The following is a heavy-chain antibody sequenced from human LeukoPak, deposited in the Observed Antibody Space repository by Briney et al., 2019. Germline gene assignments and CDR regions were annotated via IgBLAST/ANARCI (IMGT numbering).Heavy chain of an antibody. CDR2: ISASGGTT. J-gene: IGHJ5*01. D-gene: IGHD2-2*01. V-gene: IGHV3-23*01. CDR3: AKEPREYCSSTSCPNWFDS. CDR1: GFTFNNYA. Sequence: GGSLRLSCAASGFTFNNYAMSWVRQAPGKGLEWVSAISASGGTTYYADSVKGRFTISRDNSENTLFLQMNSLRAEDTAVYYCAKEPREYCSSTSCPNWFDSWGQGTLVAVSS.